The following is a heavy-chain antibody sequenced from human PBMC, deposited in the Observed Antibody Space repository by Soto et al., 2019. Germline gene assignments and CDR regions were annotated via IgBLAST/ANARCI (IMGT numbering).Heavy chain of an antibody. V-gene: IGHV2-5*01. CDR2: IYWHDDK. CDR3: AHRGGATVGLYYFDY. CDR1: GFSLSTTGVG. Sequence: QITLKESGPTLVKPTQTLTLTCTFSGFSLSTTGVGVSWIRQPPGKALEWLALIYWHDDKRYSPSLKSRLTITKDPSKNQVVLTMTNMDPVYTATYYCAHRGGATVGLYYFDYWGQGALVTVAS. J-gene: IGHJ4*02. D-gene: IGHD3-16*01.